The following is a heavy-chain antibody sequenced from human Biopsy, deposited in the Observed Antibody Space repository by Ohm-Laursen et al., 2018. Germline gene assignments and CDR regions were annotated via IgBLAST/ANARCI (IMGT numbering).Heavy chain of an antibody. J-gene: IGHJ6*02. V-gene: IGHV1-2*02. CDR3: ARVPAYPAIDGYYGLDL. Sequence: ASVKASCKASGYTFAVYYLHWVRQAPGHGLEWMGWIHPNSGNANYAQSFQGRLTLTRDTSISTAYMELTSLTFDDTAIYYCARVPAYPAIDGYYGLDLWGQGTTVNVSS. CDR2: IHPNSGNA. CDR1: GYTFAVYY. D-gene: IGHD3-9*01.